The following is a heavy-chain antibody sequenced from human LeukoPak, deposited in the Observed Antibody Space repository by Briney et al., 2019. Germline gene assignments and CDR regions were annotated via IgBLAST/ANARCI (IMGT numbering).Heavy chain of an antibody. CDR1: GFMFNNEW. CDR3: ARDLAYSRLDY. Sequence: GGSLRLSCAASGFMFNNEWMDWVRQAPGKGLEWVASINPDGNKKYSADSVKGRFTISRDNAENSLYLQMNSLRVEDTAFYYCARDLAYSRLDYWGQGMLVTVSS. V-gene: IGHV3-7*01. D-gene: IGHD5-18*01. J-gene: IGHJ4*02. CDR2: INPDGNKK.